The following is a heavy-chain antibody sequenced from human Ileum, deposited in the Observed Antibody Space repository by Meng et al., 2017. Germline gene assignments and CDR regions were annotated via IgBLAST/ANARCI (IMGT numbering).Heavy chain of an antibody. D-gene: IGHD1-26*01. CDR2: INTYTGRA. J-gene: IGHJ4*02. CDR1: GDSFPAVN. V-gene: IGHV1-2*02. Sequence: QYGSVVKHPGATGKASCKASGDSFPAVNIHWVRQPPGQGLEWVGGINTYTGRAEPAQKFPDRVSLTRDTSITTAYMELSRLTSDDAALYYCLTDSGKYPKGKDYWGQGTLVTVSS. CDR3: LTDSGKYPKGKDY.